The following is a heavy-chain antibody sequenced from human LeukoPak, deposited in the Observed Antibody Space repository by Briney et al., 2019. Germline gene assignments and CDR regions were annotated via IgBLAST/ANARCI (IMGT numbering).Heavy chain of an antibody. V-gene: IGHV4-4*02. D-gene: IGHD5-18*01. CDR3: ARVYSRENYFDY. CDR1: GGSISSSNW. CDR2: IYHSGST. Sequence: PSGTLSLTCAVSGGSISSSNWWSWVRQPPGKGLEWIGEIYHSGSTNYNPSLKSRVTISVDKSTNQLSLKLSSVTAADTAVYYCARVYSRENYFDYWGQGTLVTVSS. J-gene: IGHJ4*02.